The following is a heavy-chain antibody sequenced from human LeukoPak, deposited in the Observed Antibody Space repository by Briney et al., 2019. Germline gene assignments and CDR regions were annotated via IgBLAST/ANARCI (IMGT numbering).Heavy chain of an antibody. D-gene: IGHD4-23*01. Sequence: ASVKVSCKASGYTFTGYYMHWVRQAPGQGLEWMGWINPNSGGTYYAQKFQGRLTMTIDTSISSAYMELSRLRSDDRAVYYCARDLYGGTLATFDYWGQGTLVTVSS. CDR3: ARDLYGGTLATFDY. CDR1: GYTFTGYY. CDR2: INPNSGGT. V-gene: IGHV1-2*02. J-gene: IGHJ4*02.